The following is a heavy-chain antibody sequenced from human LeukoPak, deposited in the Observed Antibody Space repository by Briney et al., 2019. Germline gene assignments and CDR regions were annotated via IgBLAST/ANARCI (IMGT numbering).Heavy chain of an antibody. D-gene: IGHD7-27*01. V-gene: IGHV3-23*01. CDR1: GFTFSSYA. Sequence: LAGGSLRLSCAASGFTFSSYAMSWVRQAPGKGLEWVSAISGSGGSTYYADSVKGRFTISRDNSKNTLYLQMNSLRAEDTAVYYCARDLEKNWEGNAFDIWGQGTMVTVSS. CDR2: ISGSGGST. J-gene: IGHJ3*02. CDR3: ARDLEKNWEGNAFDI.